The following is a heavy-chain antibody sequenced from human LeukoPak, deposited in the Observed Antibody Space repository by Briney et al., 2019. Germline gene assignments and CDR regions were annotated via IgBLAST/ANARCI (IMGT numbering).Heavy chain of an antibody. V-gene: IGHV1-18*01. CDR1: GYTFASYG. CDR3: ATVWSLFSSGWYDGVDY. Sequence: ASVKVSCKASGYTFASYGISWVRQAPGQGLEWMGWISAYNGNTNYAQKLQGRVTMTTDTSTSTAYMELRSLRSEDTAVYYCATVWSLFSSGWYDGVDYWGQGTLATVSS. J-gene: IGHJ4*02. CDR2: ISAYNGNT. D-gene: IGHD6-19*01.